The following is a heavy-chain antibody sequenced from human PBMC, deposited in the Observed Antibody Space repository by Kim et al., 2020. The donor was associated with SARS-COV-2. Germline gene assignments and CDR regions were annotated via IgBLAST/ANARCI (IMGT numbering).Heavy chain of an antibody. CDR3: AKDPHYYGSGTYSPPGY. CDR1: GFTFSSYG. J-gene: IGHJ4*02. CDR2: IWYDGSNK. D-gene: IGHD3-10*01. V-gene: IGHV3-33*06. Sequence: GGSLRLSCAASGFTFSSYGMHWVRQAPGKGLEWVAVIWYDGSNKYYADSVKGRFTISRDNSKNTLYLQMNSLRAEDTAVYYCAKDPHYYGSGTYSPPGYWGQGTLVTVSS.